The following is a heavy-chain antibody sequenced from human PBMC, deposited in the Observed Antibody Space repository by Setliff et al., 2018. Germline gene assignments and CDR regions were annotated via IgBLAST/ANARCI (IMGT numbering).Heavy chain of an antibody. Sequence: GSLRLSCAASGFTFSSYAMHWVRQAPGRGLEWVAVTSYDGSNKYYTDSVKGRFTVSRDNSKNTLYLLMNGLRAEDTAVYYCAREPFPYYFDYWGQGTLVTVSS. V-gene: IGHV3-30*10. CDR3: AREPFPYYFDY. CDR1: GFTFSSYA. CDR2: TSYDGSNK. J-gene: IGHJ4*02.